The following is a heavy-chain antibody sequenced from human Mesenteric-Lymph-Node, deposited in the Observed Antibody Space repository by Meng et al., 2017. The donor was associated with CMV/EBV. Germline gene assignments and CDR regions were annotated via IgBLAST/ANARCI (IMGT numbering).Heavy chain of an antibody. CDR1: GFTFSSYS. CDR2: ISSSGTI. D-gene: IGHD2-21*01. J-gene: IGHJ6*02. Sequence: GESLKISCVASGFTFSSYSMNWVRQAPGKGLEWVSYISSSGTIYYADSVKGRFTISRDNAKNSLDLQMNSLRAEDTAVYYCARDLFAYYGLDVWGQGTTVTVSS. V-gene: IGHV3-48*04. CDR3: ARDLFAYYGLDV.